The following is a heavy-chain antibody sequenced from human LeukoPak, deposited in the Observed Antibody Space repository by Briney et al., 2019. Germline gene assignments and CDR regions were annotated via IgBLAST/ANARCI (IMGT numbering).Heavy chain of an antibody. J-gene: IGHJ4*02. CDR2: ISSSSYI. CDR3: AREGLYGDYYDSSGYYFDY. V-gene: IGHV3-21*01. CDR1: GFTFSSYS. D-gene: IGHD3-22*01. Sequence: PGGSLRLSCAASGFTFSSYSVNWVRQAPGKGLEWVSSISSSSYIYYADSVKGRFTISRDNAKNSLYLQMNSLRAEDTAVYYCAREGLYGDYYDSSGYYFDYWGQGTLVTVSS.